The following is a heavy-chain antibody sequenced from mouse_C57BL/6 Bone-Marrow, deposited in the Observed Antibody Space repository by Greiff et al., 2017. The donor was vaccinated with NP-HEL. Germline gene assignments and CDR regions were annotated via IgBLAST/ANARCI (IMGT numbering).Heavy chain of an antibody. Sequence: VQLQQPGAELVKPGASVKMSCKASGYTFTSYWITWVKQRPGQGLEWIGDIYPGSGSTNYNEKFKSKATLTVDTSSSTAYMQLSSLTSEDSAVYYCARRYYGYSWFAYWDQGTLVTVSA. D-gene: IGHD2-2*01. CDR2: IYPGSGST. J-gene: IGHJ3*01. CDR1: GYTFTSYW. CDR3: ARRYYGYSWFAY. V-gene: IGHV1-55*01.